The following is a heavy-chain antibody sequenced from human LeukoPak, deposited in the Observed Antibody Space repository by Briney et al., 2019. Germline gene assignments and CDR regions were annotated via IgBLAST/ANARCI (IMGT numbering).Heavy chain of an antibody. CDR3: ARDGYCSSTSCYYFDY. V-gene: IGHV3-74*01. D-gene: IGHD2-2*01. Sequence: GGSLRLSCAASGFTFSNYWIHWVRQAPGKGLVWVSRINSDCSSTSYADSVKGRFTISRDNAKNTLYLQMNSLRADDTAVYYCARDGYCSSTSCYYFDYWGQGTLVTVSS. J-gene: IGHJ4*02. CDR2: INSDCSST. CDR1: GFTFSNYW.